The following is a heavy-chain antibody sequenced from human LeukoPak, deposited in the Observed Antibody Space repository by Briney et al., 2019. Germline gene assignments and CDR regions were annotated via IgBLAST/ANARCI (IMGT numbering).Heavy chain of an antibody. CDR1: GFTFSSYS. D-gene: IGHD6-13*01. CDR3: ATPAAGPGAEYSLY. Sequence: GGSXRLSCAASGFTFSSYSMNWVRQAPGKGLEWVSTIDFTSRYIYNADSVKGRFTTSRDNAKNSLDLQMNSLKVEDTAVYYCATPAAGPGAEYSLYWGQGTLVAVSS. J-gene: IGHJ1*01. V-gene: IGHV3-21*01. CDR2: IDFTSRYI.